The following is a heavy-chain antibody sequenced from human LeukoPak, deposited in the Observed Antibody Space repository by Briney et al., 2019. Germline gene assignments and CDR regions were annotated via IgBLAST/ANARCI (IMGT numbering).Heavy chain of an antibody. Sequence: GGSLRLSCTASGFTFSNYWMTWVRQAPGKGMEWVANIKQDGREKYYVDSVTGRFTISRDNAKNLLFLQMSSLSPEDTAVYYCARRAGKMFDYWGQGTLVTASS. J-gene: IGHJ4*02. CDR1: GFTFSNYW. CDR2: IKQDGREK. D-gene: IGHD6-19*01. CDR3: ARRAGKMFDY. V-gene: IGHV3-7*01.